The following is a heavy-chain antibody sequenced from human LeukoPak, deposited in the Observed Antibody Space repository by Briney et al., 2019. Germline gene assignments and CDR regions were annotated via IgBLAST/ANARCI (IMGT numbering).Heavy chain of an antibody. J-gene: IGHJ3*02. D-gene: IGHD3-9*01. V-gene: IGHV3-73*01. CDR1: GFTFSGSA. CDR3: TILRYFDWLLYPNAFDI. CDR2: IRSKAKNYAT. Sequence: GGSLRLSCAASGFTFSGSAMHWVRHASGKGLEWVGRIRSKAKNYATAYAASVKGRFTISRDDSKNTAYLQMNSLKTEDTAVYYCTILRYFDWLLYPNAFDIWGQGAMVTVSS.